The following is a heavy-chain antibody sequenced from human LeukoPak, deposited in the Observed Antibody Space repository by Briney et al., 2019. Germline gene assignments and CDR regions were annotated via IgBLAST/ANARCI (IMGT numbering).Heavy chain of an antibody. CDR1: GFTFSSYA. V-gene: IGHV3-23*01. CDR2: ISGSGGST. J-gene: IGHJ4*02. Sequence: GGSLRLSCAASGFTFSSYAMSWVRQAPGKGLEWVSTISGSGGSTYYADSVKGRFTISRDNSKNTLYLQMNSLRAEDTAVYYCAKARGEQNGGSNYWGQGTLVTVSS. CDR3: AKARGEQNGGSNY. D-gene: IGHD2-15*01.